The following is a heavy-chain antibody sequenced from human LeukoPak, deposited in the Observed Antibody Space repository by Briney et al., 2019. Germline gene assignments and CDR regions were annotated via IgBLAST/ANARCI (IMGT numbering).Heavy chain of an antibody. V-gene: IGHV3-53*01. CDR1: GFIVSSNY. Sequence: GGSLRLSCAASGFIVSSNYMSWVRQAPGEGLERVSIIYSGGNTYYADSVKGRFTISRDNSKNTLYLQMNSLRAEDTAVYYCARTQLWRGILDYWGQGTLVTVSS. CDR2: IYSGGNT. J-gene: IGHJ4*02. CDR3: ARTQLWRGILDY. D-gene: IGHD3-16*01.